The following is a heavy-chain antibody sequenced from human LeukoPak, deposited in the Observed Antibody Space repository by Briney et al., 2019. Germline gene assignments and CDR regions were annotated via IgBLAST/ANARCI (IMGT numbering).Heavy chain of an antibody. CDR2: ISGSGGST. D-gene: IGHD6-19*01. Sequence: GGPLRLSCAASGFTFSSYAMSWVRQAPGKGLEWVSAISGSGGSTYYADSVKGRFTISRDNSKNMLYLQMNSLRAEDTAVYYCANDPQWLVPRAGDYFDYWGQGTLVTVSS. V-gene: IGHV3-23*01. CDR3: ANDPQWLVPRAGDYFDY. CDR1: GFTFSSYA. J-gene: IGHJ4*02.